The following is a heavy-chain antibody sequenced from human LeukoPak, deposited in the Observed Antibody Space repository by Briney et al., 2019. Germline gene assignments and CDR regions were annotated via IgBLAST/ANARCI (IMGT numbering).Heavy chain of an antibody. CDR1: GFTFSSSA. V-gene: IGHV3-48*01. CDR2: ISSGSGTI. CDR3: AKSDRGYSDGSLDY. J-gene: IGHJ4*02. Sequence: PGGSLRLSCSPSGFTFSSSAMNWVRQAPGKGLEWVSYISSGSGTIYYADSVKGRFTISRDNAKNSLYLQMNSLRAEDTAVYYCAKSDRGYSDGSLDYWGQGTLVTVSS. D-gene: IGHD5-18*01.